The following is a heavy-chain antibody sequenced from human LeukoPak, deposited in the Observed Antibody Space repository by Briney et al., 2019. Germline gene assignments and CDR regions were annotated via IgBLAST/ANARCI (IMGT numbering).Heavy chain of an antibody. V-gene: IGHV1-69*13. CDR3: AGGLNNWNDDY. Sequence: ASVKVSCKASGGTFSSYAISWVRQAPGQGLEWMGGIIPIFGTANYAQKFQGRVTITADESTSTAYMELSSLRSEDTAVYYCAGGLNNWNDDYWGQGTLVTVSS. D-gene: IGHD1-20*01. J-gene: IGHJ4*02. CDR2: IIPIFGTA. CDR1: GGTFSSYA.